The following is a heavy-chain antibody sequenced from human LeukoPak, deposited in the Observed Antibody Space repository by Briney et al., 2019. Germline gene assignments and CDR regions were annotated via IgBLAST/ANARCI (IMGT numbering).Heavy chain of an antibody. CDR1: GGFISSSSYY. V-gene: IGHV4-39*07. CDR2: IYYSGST. Sequence: SETLSLTCTVSGGFISSSSYYWGWIRPPPGQGLEWIGSIYYSGSTYYNPSLKSRVTISVDTSKNQFSLKLSSVTAADTAVYYCARDSSGYASGSDYWGQGTLVTVSS. CDR3: ARDSSGYASGSDY. J-gene: IGHJ4*02. D-gene: IGHD5-12*01.